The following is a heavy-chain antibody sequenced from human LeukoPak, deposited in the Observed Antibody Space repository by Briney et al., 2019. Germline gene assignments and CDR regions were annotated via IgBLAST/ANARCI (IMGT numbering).Heavy chain of an antibody. CDR1: GFTFSTYW. CDR3: GKGGQSSSWFWVD. Sequence: GGSLRLSCAASGFTFSTYWMTWVRQTPGKGLEWVANTKPDGSETYYVDSVRGRFTISRDNAKNSLYLQMNSPRDDDTAVYYCGKGGQSSSWFWVDWGQGTLVTVSS. V-gene: IGHV3-7*01. D-gene: IGHD6-13*01. CDR2: TKPDGSET. J-gene: IGHJ4*02.